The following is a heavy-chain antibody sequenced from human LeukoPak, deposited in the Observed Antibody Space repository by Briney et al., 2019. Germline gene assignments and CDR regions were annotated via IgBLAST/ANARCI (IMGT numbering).Heavy chain of an antibody. D-gene: IGHD3-10*01. V-gene: IGHV3-33*01. CDR1: GFTFRSRA. CDR2: IWYDGSNK. CDR3: ARDLGYYGSGSAFDI. Sequence: GGSLRLSCVASGFTFRSRAMHWVRQAPGKGLEWLAVIWYDGSNKYYAESVKGRFIISRDNSKNTLYVQMNSLRVEDTAVYYCARDLGYYGSGSAFDIWGQGTMVTVSS. J-gene: IGHJ3*02.